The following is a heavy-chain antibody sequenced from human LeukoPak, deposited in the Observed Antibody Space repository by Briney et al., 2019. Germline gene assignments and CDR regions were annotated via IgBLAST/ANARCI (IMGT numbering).Heavy chain of an antibody. Sequence: SETLSLTCTVSGGSISSSSYYWGWIRQPPGKGLEWIGSIYYSGSTYYNPSLKSRVTISVDTSKNQFSLKLSSVTAADTAVYYCARSSPMVRGVTRVAFDIWGQGTMVTVSS. D-gene: IGHD3-10*01. CDR3: ARSSPMVRGVTRVAFDI. CDR2: IYYSGST. CDR1: GGSISSSSYY. J-gene: IGHJ3*02. V-gene: IGHV4-39*01.